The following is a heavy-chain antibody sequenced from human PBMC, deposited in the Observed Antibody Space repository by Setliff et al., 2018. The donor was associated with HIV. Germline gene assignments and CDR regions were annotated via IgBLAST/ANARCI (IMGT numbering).Heavy chain of an antibody. J-gene: IGHJ4*01. Sequence: SVKVSCKSFGDTFSTYVFTWVRQAPGQGLEWMGGVTPILHTTNYAQKFQGRVTITADISTRTVYMELSSLTSEDTAIYYCARDHQTMLWLDYWG. D-gene: IGHD2-21*01. V-gene: IGHV1-69*10. CDR2: VTPILHTT. CDR1: GDTFSTYV. CDR3: ARDHQTMLWLDY.